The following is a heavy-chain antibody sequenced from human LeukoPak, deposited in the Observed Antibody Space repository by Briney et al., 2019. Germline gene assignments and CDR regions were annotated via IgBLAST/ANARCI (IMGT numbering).Heavy chain of an antibody. CDR3: ASRYYDILTGYYGPLDY. D-gene: IGHD3-9*01. J-gene: IGHJ4*02. V-gene: IGHV3-23*01. CDR2: ISGSGGRT. Sequence: PGGSLRLSCAASGFTFSSYAMSWVRQAPGKVLEWVSAISGSGGRTYYADSVKGRFTISRDHSKNTLYLQMNSLRAEDTAVYYCASRYYDILTGYYGPLDYWGQGTLVTVSS. CDR1: GFTFSSYA.